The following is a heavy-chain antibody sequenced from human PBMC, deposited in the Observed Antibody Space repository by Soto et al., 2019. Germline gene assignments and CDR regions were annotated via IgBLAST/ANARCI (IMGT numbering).Heavy chain of an antibody. D-gene: IGHD4-17*01. V-gene: IGHV6-1*01. Sequence: PSQTLSLTCAISGDSVSSNSAAWNWIRQSPSRGLEWLGRTYYRSKWYNDYAVSVKSRITINPDTSKNQFSLQLNSVTPEDTAVYYCARGPHYGGNRWDAFDIWGQGTMVTVSS. CDR1: GDSVSSNSAA. J-gene: IGHJ3*02. CDR3: ARGPHYGGNRWDAFDI. CDR2: TYYRSKWYN.